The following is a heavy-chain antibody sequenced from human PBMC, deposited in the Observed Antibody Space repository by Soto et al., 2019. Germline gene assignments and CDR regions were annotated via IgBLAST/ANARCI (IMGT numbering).Heavy chain of an antibody. CDR1: GGSISIYY. V-gene: IGHV4-59*01. CDR2: IYYSGST. J-gene: IGHJ3*02. Sequence: SETLSLTCTVSGGSISIYYWSWMRQPPGKGLEWIGYIYYSGSTNYNPSLKSRVTISVDTSKNQFSLKLSSVTAADTAVYYCARYCSGGSCYVGHDAFDIWGQGTMVTVSS. D-gene: IGHD2-15*01. CDR3: ARYCSGGSCYVGHDAFDI.